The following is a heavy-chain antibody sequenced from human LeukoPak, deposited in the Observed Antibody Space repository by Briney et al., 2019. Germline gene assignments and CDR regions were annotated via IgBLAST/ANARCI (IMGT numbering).Heavy chain of an antibody. CDR3: AIDQPVAGVSNFDS. V-gene: IGHV1-69*13. Sequence: ASVKVSCKASGGIFSSYAISWVRQAPGQGLEWMGGIIPIFGTANYAQKFQGRVTITADESTSTAYMELSSLRSEDTAVYYCAIDQPVAGVSNFDSWGQGTLVTVSS. CDR1: GGIFSSYA. J-gene: IGHJ4*02. CDR2: IIPIFGTA. D-gene: IGHD6-19*01.